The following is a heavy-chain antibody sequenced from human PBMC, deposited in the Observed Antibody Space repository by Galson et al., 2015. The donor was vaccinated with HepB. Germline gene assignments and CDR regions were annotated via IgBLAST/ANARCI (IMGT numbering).Heavy chain of an antibody. CDR2: IKHDGSET. CDR3: ARAGDRSGYFQLRWFDP. CDR1: GFNFSSYW. Sequence: SLRLSCAASGFNFSSYWMTWFRQAPGKGLEWVANIKHDGSETRYVDSMRGRFTISRDNAKNSLYLQMNSLRVEDTAVYYCARAGDRSGYFQLRWFDPWGQGTLVTVSS. D-gene: IGHD3-22*01. V-gene: IGHV3-7*01. J-gene: IGHJ5*02.